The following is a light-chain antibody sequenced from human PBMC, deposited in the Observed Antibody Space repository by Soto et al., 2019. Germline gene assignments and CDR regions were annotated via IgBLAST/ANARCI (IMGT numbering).Light chain of an antibody. J-gene: IGKJ2*01. V-gene: IGKV3-20*01. CDR2: GAS. CDR1: QSVTSNF. CDR3: QQYGRSPLLYT. Sequence: ENVLTQSPGTLSLSPGERATLSCRASQSVTSNFLAWYQQKPGQAPRLLIYGASTRAAGVPDRFSGSGSGAGFTLTITSLEPEDFAVYYCQQYGRSPLLYTFGQGTKLGVK.